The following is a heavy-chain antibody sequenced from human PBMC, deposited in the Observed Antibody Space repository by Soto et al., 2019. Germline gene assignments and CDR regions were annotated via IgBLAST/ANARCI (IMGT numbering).Heavy chain of an antibody. CDR1: AFSSGSYW. V-gene: IGHV3-74*01. CDR2: ISSGGGST. Sequence: PGGSLRLSCAASAFSSGSYWMHWVRQVTGGGLMWVSRISSGGGSTEYADSVQGLFIISRDNARNTLFLQMTSLRAEDTALYYCATLAVPGISTGWPHWGHGTLLAVPS. CDR3: ATLAVPGISTGWPH. D-gene: IGHD6-19*01. J-gene: IGHJ1*01.